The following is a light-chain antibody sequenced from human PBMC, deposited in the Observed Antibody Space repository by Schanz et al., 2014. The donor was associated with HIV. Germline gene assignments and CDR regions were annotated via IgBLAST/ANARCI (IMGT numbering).Light chain of an antibody. CDR2: RIS. Sequence: EIVMTQSPATLSVSPGDTVTLSCRASQSVSTMLDWFQQKPGQSPRLLIYRISTRATGIPARFSGSGSGTEFTLTISSLQAEDVAVYYCQQYFNTPFTFGPGTKVDIK. J-gene: IGKJ3*01. CDR3: QQYFNTPFT. CDR1: QSVSTM. V-gene: IGKV3-15*01.